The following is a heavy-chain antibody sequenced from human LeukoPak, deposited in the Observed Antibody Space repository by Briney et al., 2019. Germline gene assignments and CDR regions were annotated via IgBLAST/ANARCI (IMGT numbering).Heavy chain of an antibody. D-gene: IGHD6-13*01. CDR1: GGSISSSSSY. Sequence: SETLSLTCTVSGGSISSSSSYWGWIRQPPGKGLEWIGSTYYIGTTYYNPSLKSRVTISVDTSKNQFSLNLSSVTAADTAVYYCARRSLSSWSNFDYWGQGTLVAVSS. CDR3: ARRSLSSWSNFDY. J-gene: IGHJ4*02. V-gene: IGHV4-39*01. CDR2: TYYIGTT.